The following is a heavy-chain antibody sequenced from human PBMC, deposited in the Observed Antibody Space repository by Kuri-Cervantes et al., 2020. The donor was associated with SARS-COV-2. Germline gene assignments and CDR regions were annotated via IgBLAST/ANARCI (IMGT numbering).Heavy chain of an antibody. V-gene: IGHV4-61*02. D-gene: IGHD1-14*01. Sequence: SETLSLTCTVSGGSISSGSYYWSWIRQPAGKGLEWIGRIYTSGSTNYNPSLKSRVTMSVDTSKNQFSLKLSSVTAADTAVYYCARDHRGKNWNHRTFWYFDLWGRGTLVTVSS. CDR3: ARDHRGKNWNHRTFWYFDL. CDR2: IYTSGST. J-gene: IGHJ2*01. CDR1: GGSISSGSYY.